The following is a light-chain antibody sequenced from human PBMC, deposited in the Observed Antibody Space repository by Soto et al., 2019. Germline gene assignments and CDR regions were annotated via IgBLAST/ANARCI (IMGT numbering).Light chain of an antibody. Sequence: QSVLTQPPSASGIPGQTVTLSCSGSPSNIGSNYVYWYQQLPGTAPKLLIYSNNQRPSGVPDRFSGSKSGTSGSLAFSGLRSEDEADYYCAAWEDSVNLWLFGGGTKLTVL. V-gene: IGLV1-47*02. CDR1: PSNIGSNY. CDR3: AAWEDSVNLWL. CDR2: SNN. J-gene: IGLJ3*02.